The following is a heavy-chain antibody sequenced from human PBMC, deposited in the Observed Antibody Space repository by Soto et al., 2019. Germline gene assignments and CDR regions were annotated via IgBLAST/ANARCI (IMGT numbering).Heavy chain of an antibody. Sequence: GGSLRLSCAASGFTFSSYWMSWVRQAPGKGLEWVANIKKDGSEKYYVDSVKGRFTISRDNAKNSLYLQMNSLRAEDTAVYYCARRGEGLRHYYYMDVWGKGTTVTVSS. V-gene: IGHV3-7*01. D-gene: IGHD4-17*01. CDR3: ARRGEGLRHYYYMDV. CDR1: GFTFSSYW. CDR2: IKKDGSEK. J-gene: IGHJ6*03.